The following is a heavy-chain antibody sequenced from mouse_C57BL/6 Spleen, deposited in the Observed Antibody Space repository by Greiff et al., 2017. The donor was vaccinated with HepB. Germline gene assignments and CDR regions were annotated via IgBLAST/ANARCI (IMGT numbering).Heavy chain of an antibody. CDR2: ISYDGSN. D-gene: IGHD5-5*01. J-gene: IGHJ2*01. V-gene: IGHV3-6*01. CDR1: GYSITSGYY. CDR3: ASNYLFDY. Sequence: DVQLQESGPGLVKPSQSLSLTCSVTGYSITSGYYWNWIRQFPGNKLEWMGYISYDGSNNYNPSLKNRISITRDTSKNQFFLKLNSVTTEDTATYYCASNYLFDYWGQGTTLTVSA.